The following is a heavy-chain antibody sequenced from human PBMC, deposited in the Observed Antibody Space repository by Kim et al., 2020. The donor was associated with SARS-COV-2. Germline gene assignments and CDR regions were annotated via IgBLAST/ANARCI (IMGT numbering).Heavy chain of an antibody. J-gene: IGHJ4*02. V-gene: IGHV4-59*01. CDR3: ERYCSSTSCSNYFDY. Sequence: PTLKSPVTISVDTSKNQFTLKLSSVNAADTAVYYCERYCSSTSCSNYFDYWGQGTLVTVSS. D-gene: IGHD2-2*01.